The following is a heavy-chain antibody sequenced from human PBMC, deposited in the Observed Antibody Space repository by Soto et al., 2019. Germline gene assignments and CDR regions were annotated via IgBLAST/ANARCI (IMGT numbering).Heavy chain of an antibody. CDR2: IYYSGST. V-gene: IGHV4-31*01. D-gene: IGHD6-6*01. CDR1: GGSISSGGYY. Sequence: QVQLQESGPGLVKPSQTLSLTCTVSGGSISSGGYYWSWIRQPPGKGLEWIGYIYYSGSTYYNPSLKSIATLALDPPKNPSSPTLSSMTAAATAVYYCARSILPWGPGTLVTASS. J-gene: IGHJ5*02. CDR3: ARSILP.